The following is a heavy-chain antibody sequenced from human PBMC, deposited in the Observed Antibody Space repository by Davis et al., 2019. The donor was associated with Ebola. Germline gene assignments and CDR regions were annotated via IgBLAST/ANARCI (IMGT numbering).Heavy chain of an antibody. CDR2: IYYSGST. Sequence: MPGGSLRLSCTVSGGSISSSSYYWGWIRQPPGKGLEWIGSIYYSGSTYYNPSLKSRVTISVDTSKNQFSLKLSSVTAADTAVYYCARPYSSSRGWFDPWGQGTLVTVSS. J-gene: IGHJ5*02. D-gene: IGHD6-13*01. CDR1: GGSISSSSYY. CDR3: ARPYSSSRGWFDP. V-gene: IGHV4-39*01.